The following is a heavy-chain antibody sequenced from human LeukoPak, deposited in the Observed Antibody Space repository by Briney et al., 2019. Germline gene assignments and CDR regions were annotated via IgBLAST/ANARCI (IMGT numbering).Heavy chain of an antibody. CDR3: ARHDCDSSRCSVNWFDP. CDR2: IYDSGTH. V-gene: IGHV4-39*01. J-gene: IGHJ5*02. D-gene: IGHD2/OR15-2a*01. Sequence: PSETLSLTCTVSGVSMSSSPYYWGWIRQPQGKGLDGIGTIYDSGTHTYNPSLTRRLNISLDTSRNQFSLKLSSVTAADTAVYYCARHDCDSSRCSVNWFDPWGQGTLVTVSS. CDR1: GVSMSSSPYY.